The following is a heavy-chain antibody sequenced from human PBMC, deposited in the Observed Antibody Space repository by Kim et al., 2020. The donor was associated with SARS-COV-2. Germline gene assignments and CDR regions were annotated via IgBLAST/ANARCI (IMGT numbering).Heavy chain of an antibody. CDR3: ARLGYYGSGSYYHFAY. CDR2: IYPGDSDT. V-gene: IGHV5-51*01. CDR1: GYSFTSYW. D-gene: IGHD3-10*01. Sequence: GESLKISCKGSGYSFTSYWIGWVRQMPGKGLEWMGIIYPGDSDTRYSPSFQGQVTISADKSISTAYLQWSSLKASDTAMYYCARLGYYGSGSYYHFAYWGQGTLFTVSS. J-gene: IGHJ4*02.